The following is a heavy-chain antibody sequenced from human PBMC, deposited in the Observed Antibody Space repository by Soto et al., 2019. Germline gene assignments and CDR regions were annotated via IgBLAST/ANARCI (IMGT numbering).Heavy chain of an antibody. D-gene: IGHD3-10*01. J-gene: IGHJ4*02. CDR2: ISYDGSNK. V-gene: IGHV3-30*18. Sequence: QVQLVESGGGVVQPGRSLRLSCAASGFTFSSYGMHWVRQAPGKGLEWVAVISYDGSNKYYADSVKGRFTISRDNSKNTLYLQMNSLRAEDTAVYYCAKDELWFGDVFGYFDYWGQGTLVTVSS. CDR3: AKDELWFGDVFGYFDY. CDR1: GFTFSSYG.